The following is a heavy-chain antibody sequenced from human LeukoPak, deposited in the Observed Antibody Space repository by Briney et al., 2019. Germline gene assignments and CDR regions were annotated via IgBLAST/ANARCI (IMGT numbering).Heavy chain of an antibody. D-gene: IGHD2-21*01. J-gene: IGHJ4*02. Sequence: GGSLRLSCAASGFTFSSHWMHWVRQPPGKGLVWVSRINPAGSDTRYADFVKGRFTISRDNAKNTLYLQMNGLRGEDTAVYYCARGRLLPYYFDYWGQGTLVTVSS. CDR1: GFTFSSHW. V-gene: IGHV3-74*01. CDR3: ARGRLLPYYFDY. CDR2: INPAGSDT.